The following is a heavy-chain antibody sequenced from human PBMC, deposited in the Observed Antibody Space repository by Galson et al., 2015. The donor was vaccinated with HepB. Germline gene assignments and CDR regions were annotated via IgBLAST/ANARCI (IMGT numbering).Heavy chain of an antibody. D-gene: IGHD3-10*01. CDR3: PYFFGSGSFFMDV. J-gene: IGHJ6*02. Sequence: WIGEINHGGIPKYNPSLKSRVTISIDTSKKQFSLTLKSVTAADTAVYYCPYFFGSGSFFMDVWGQGTAVTVS. CDR2: INHGGIP. V-gene: IGHV4-34*01.